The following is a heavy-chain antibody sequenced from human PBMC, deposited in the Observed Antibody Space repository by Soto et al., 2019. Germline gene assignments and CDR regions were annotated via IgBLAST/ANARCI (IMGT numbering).Heavy chain of an antibody. V-gene: IGHV3-23*01. Sequence: AGGSLRLSCAASGFTFSSYAMSWVRQAPGKGLEWVSAISGSGGSTYYADSVKGRFTISRDNSKNTLYLQMNSLRAEDTAVYYCAKDTEYCSGGSCSNDAFDIWGQGTMVTVSS. CDR2: ISGSGGST. D-gene: IGHD2-15*01. CDR1: GFTFSSYA. J-gene: IGHJ3*02. CDR3: AKDTEYCSGGSCSNDAFDI.